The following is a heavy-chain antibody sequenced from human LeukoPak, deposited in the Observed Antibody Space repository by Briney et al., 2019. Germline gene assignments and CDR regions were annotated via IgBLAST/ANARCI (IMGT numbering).Heavy chain of an antibody. CDR1: GGSISSGSYY. CDR2: IYTSGST. J-gene: IGHJ4*02. V-gene: IGHV4-61*02. Sequence: PSETLSLTCTVSGGSISSGSYYWSWIRQPAGKGLEWIGRIYTSGSTNYNPSLKSRVTISVDTSKNQFSLKLSSVTAADTAVYYCASRLPTTVTTGDSTDYWGQGTLVTVSS. D-gene: IGHD4-11*01. CDR3: ASRLPTTVTTGDSTDY.